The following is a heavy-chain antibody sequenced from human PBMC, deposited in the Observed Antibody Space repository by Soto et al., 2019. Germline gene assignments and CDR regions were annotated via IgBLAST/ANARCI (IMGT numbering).Heavy chain of an antibody. CDR2: INPSGGST. Sequence: ASVKVSCEASGYTFTSYYMHWVRQAPEQGLEWMGIINPSGGSTSYAQKFQGRVTMTRDTSTSTVYMELSSLRSEDTAVYYCARALRTYSSGRSIFDYWGQGTLVTVSS. D-gene: IGHD6-19*01. CDR1: GYTFTSYY. CDR3: ARALRTYSSGRSIFDY. J-gene: IGHJ4*02. V-gene: IGHV1-46*01.